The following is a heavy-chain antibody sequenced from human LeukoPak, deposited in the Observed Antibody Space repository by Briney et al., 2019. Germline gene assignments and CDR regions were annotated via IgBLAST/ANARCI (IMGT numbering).Heavy chain of an antibody. CDR3: AKDLAFGGVIVRRFDY. Sequence: GGSLRLSCAVSGLTFSRYAMSWVRQAPGKGLEWVSAISGSGGSTYYADSVKGRFTISRDNSKNTLYLQMNSLRAEDAAVYYCAKDLAFGGVIVRRFDYWGQGTLVTVSS. V-gene: IGHV3-23*01. D-gene: IGHD3-16*02. CDR2: ISGSGGST. J-gene: IGHJ4*02. CDR1: GLTFSRYA.